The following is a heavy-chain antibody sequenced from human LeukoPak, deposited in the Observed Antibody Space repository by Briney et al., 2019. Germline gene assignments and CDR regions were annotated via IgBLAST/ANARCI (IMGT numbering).Heavy chain of an antibody. D-gene: IGHD4-11*01. CDR3: AKSKSPYPMDYIFDF. Sequence: GGSLRLSCAASGFSFGSYGMHWVRQAPGKGLEWVTVISNDGSITKYGDSVRGRFTISRDDSKNTLYVQMNSLRTDDAAVYYCAKSKSPYPMDYIFDFWGQGTRVTVSS. V-gene: IGHV3-30*18. CDR1: GFSFGSYG. J-gene: IGHJ4*02. CDR2: ISNDGSIT.